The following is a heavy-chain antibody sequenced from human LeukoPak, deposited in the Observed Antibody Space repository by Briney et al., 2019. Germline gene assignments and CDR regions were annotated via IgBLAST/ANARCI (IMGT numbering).Heavy chain of an antibody. J-gene: IGHJ6*04. CDR3: AKSLGYVADV. CDR1: GFNFSSYG. D-gene: IGHD5-18*01. Sequence: GGSLRLSCAASGFNFSSYGMHWVRRAPGKGLEWVAFIRYDGSNKYYADSVKGRFTISRDNSKNTLYLQVNSLRAEDTAVYYCAKSLGYVADVWGKGTTVTVSS. CDR2: IRYDGSNK. V-gene: IGHV3-30*02.